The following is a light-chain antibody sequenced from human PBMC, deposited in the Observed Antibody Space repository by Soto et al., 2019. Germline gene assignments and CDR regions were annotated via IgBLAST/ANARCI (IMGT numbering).Light chain of an antibody. CDR3: QQLHDYPIT. J-gene: IGKJ5*01. CDR1: QSISSY. V-gene: IGKV1-39*01. CDR2: AAS. Sequence: DIQMTQSLSSLSASVGDRVTITCRASQSISSYLNWYQQKPGKAPKLLIYAASSLQSGVPSRFSGSGSGTDFTLTISSLQPEDFATYYCQQLHDYPITFGQGTRPEVK.